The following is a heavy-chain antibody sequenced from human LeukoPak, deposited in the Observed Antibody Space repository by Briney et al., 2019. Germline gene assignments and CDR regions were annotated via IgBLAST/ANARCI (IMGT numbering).Heavy chain of an antibody. D-gene: IGHD4-17*01. CDR2: ISGSGGST. Sequence: GGSLRLSCAASGFTFSSYAMSWVRQAPGKGLEWVSAISGSGGSTYYADSVKGRFTISRDNSRDALHLQMNSLRVEDTAVYYCAKDGASRGDYHRFDSWGQGTLVTVSS. V-gene: IGHV3-23*01. CDR3: AKDGASRGDYHRFDS. CDR1: GFTFSSYA. J-gene: IGHJ5*01.